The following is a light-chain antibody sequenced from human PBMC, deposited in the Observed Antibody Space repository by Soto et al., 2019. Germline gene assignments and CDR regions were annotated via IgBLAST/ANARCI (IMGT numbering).Light chain of an antibody. CDR2: EVT. CDR1: SSDVGSYNL. J-gene: IGLJ2*01. CDR3: CSYAGGVI. Sequence: QSALTQPASVSGSPGQSITISCTGTSSDVGSYNLVSWYQQYPGKAPKLMIYEVTNRPSGVSDRFSGSKSGNTASLTISGLQAEDEADYYCCSYAGGVIFGGGTKVTVL. V-gene: IGLV2-23*02.